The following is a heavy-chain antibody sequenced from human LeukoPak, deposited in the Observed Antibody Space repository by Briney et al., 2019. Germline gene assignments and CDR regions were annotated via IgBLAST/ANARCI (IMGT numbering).Heavy chain of an antibody. D-gene: IGHD6-19*01. V-gene: IGHV3-48*03. Sequence: GGSLRLSCVASGVIFSSYEMNWVRQTPGKGLEWLAHISSSGNSIYYADSVRGRFTISRGNAKNSLYLQMNSLRAEDTAVYYCARDRIAVAATETSFDYWGQGTLVTVSS. CDR1: GVIFSSYE. CDR3: ARDRIAVAATETSFDY. CDR2: ISSSGNSI. J-gene: IGHJ4*02.